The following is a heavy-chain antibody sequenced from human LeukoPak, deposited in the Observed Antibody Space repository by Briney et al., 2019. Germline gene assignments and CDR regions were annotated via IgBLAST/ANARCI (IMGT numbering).Heavy chain of an antibody. CDR3: ATEGFNDILTGELDY. V-gene: IGHV1-24*01. Sequence: ASVKVSCKVSGYTLTELSMHWVRQAPGKGLEWMGGFDPEDGETIYAQKFQGRVTMTEDTSTDTAYMELSSLRSEDTAVYYCATEGFNDILTGELDYWGQGTLVTVSS. CDR1: GYTLTELS. J-gene: IGHJ4*02. D-gene: IGHD3-9*01. CDR2: FDPEDGET.